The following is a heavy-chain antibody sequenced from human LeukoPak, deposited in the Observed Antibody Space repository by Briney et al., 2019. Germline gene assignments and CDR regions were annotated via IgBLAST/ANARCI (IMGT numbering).Heavy chain of an antibody. CDR1: GFTFSTYW. D-gene: IGHD6-13*01. Sequence: GGSLRLSCEASGFTFSTYWMSWVRQAPGKGLEWVANIKQDGSEKYYVDSVKGRFTISRDNAKNSLYLQMNSLRAEDTALYYCARDSAGNDYWGQGTLVTVSS. V-gene: IGHV3-7*01. CDR3: ARDSAGNDY. J-gene: IGHJ4*02. CDR2: IKQDGSEK.